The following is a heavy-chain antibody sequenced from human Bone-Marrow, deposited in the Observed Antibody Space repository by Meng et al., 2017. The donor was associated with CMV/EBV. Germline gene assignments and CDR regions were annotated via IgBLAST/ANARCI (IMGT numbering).Heavy chain of an antibody. CDR2: ISSSGSTI. CDR1: GFTFSSYS. Sequence: GGSLRLSCAASGFTFSSYSMNWVRQAPGKGLEWVSSISSSGSTIYYADSVKGRFTISRDNAKNSLYLQMNSLRAEDTAVYYCASRYYDFWSGEYYYGMDVWGQGTTVTVSS. V-gene: IGHV3-48*04. J-gene: IGHJ6*02. D-gene: IGHD3-3*01. CDR3: ASRYYDFWSGEYYYGMDV.